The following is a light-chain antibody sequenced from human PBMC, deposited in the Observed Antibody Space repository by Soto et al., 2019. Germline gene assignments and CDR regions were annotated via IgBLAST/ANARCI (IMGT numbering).Light chain of an antibody. CDR1: TSNIGSNT. Sequence: QSVLTQPPSASGTPGQGVPISCSGITSNIGSNTVNWYQQLPGTAPKLLIYNNNQRPSGVPDRFSGSKSGTSASLAIGGLQSEDEADYYCAAWDDSLNGYVFGTWMMVTVL. V-gene: IGLV1-44*01. CDR2: NNN. CDR3: AAWDDSLNGYV. J-gene: IGLJ1*01.